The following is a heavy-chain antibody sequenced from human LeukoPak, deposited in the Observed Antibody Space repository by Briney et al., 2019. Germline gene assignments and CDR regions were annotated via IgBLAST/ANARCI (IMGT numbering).Heavy chain of an antibody. CDR3: AREAVRGWLRLWLGGPHMFDY. D-gene: IGHD5-18*01. V-gene: IGHV4-34*01. J-gene: IGHJ4*02. Sequence: SSETLSLTCAVYGGSFSGYYWSWIRQPPGKGLEWIGEINHSGSTNYNPSLKSRVTISVDTSKNQFSLKLSSVTAADTAVYYCAREAVRGWLRLWLGGPHMFDYWGQGTLVTVSS. CDR2: INHSGST. CDR1: GGSFSGYY.